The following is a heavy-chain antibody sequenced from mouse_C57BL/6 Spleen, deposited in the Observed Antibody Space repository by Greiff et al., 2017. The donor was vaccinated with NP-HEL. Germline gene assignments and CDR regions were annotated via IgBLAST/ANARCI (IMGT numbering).Heavy chain of an antibody. Sequence: VQLQQSGPELVKPGASVKIPCKASGYTFTDYNMDWVKQSHGKSLEWIGDINPNNGGTIYNQKFKGKATLTVDKSSSTAYMELRSLTSEDTAVYYCARCPPIYYYGSSYLYYAMDYWGQGTSVTVSS. D-gene: IGHD1-1*01. V-gene: IGHV1-18*01. CDR3: ARCPPIYYYGSSYLYYAMDY. CDR1: GYTFTDYN. CDR2: INPNNGGT. J-gene: IGHJ4*01.